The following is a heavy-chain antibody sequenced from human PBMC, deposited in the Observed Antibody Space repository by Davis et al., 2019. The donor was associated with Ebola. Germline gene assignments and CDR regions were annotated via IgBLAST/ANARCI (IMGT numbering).Heavy chain of an antibody. V-gene: IGHV3-53*03. D-gene: IGHD4-17*01. J-gene: IGHJ4*02. CDR2: IYSGGST. CDR3: ARGYGAFDY. Sequence: PGGSLRLPCAASGFTVSSNYMSWVRQAPGKGLEWVSVIYSGGSTYYADSVKGRFTISRDNAKNSVYLQMYSLRAEDTAVYHCARGYGAFDYWGQGTLVTVSS. CDR1: GFTVSSNY.